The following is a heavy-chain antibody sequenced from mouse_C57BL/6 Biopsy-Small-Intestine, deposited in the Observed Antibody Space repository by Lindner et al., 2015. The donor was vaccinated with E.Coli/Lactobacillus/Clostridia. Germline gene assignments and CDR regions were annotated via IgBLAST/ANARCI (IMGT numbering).Heavy chain of an antibody. Sequence: VQLQESGAELARPGASVKLSCKASGYTFTSYGISWVKQRTGQGLEWIGEIYPRSGNTYYNEKFKGKATLTADKSSSTAYMELRSLTSEDSAVYFCARSYYGSSYPYVMDYWGQGTSVTVSS. V-gene: IGHV1-81*01. J-gene: IGHJ4*01. CDR3: ARSYYGSSYPYVMDY. CDR1: GYTFTSYG. D-gene: IGHD1-1*01. CDR2: IYPRSGNT.